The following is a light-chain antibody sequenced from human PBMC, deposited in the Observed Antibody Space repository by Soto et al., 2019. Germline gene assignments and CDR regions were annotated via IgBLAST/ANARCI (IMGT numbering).Light chain of an antibody. V-gene: IGKV3-11*01. Sequence: EIVLTQSPATLSLSPGERATLSCRASQSVSSYLAWYQQRPGQAPRLLIYDASNRATGIPARFSGSGSGTDFTLTISSLESEDFAVYDCQQRGNWPYTFGQGTKLEIK. CDR1: QSVSSY. J-gene: IGKJ2*01. CDR3: QQRGNWPYT. CDR2: DAS.